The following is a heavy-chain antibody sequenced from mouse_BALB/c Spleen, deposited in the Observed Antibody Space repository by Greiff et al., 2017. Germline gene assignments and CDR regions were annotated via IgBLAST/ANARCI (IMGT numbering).Heavy chain of an antibody. Sequence: QVQLQQSGAELVRPGTSVKISCKASGYTFSNYWLGWVKQRPGHGLEWIGDIYPGGGYTNYNEKFKGKATLTADTSSSTAYMQLSSLTSEDSAVYFCTRGDGYDDGGFDYWGQGTTLTVSS. CDR3: TRGDGYDDGGFDY. J-gene: IGHJ2*01. D-gene: IGHD2-2*01. V-gene: IGHV1-63*02. CDR1: GYTFSNYW. CDR2: IYPGGGYT.